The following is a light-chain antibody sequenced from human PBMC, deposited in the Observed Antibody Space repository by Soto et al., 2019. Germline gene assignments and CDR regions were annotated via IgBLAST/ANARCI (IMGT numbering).Light chain of an antibody. CDR2: DVT. J-gene: IGLJ2*01. V-gene: IGLV2-14*01. Sequence: QSALTQPASVSGSPGQSITISCTGTSSDVGAYYFVSWYQHYPGKAPKLVTFDVTHRPPGISDRFSGSKSANTASLTISGLQAEDEAFYYCSSYTTRSTLVFGGGTKLTVL. CDR1: SSDVGAYYF. CDR3: SSYTTRSTLV.